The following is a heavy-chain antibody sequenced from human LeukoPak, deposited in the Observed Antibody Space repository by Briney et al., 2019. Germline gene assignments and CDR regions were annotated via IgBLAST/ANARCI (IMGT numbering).Heavy chain of an antibody. Sequence: GGSLRLSCAASGFTFSSYAMHWVRQAPGKGLEWVAVISYDGSNKYYADSVKGRFTISRGNSKNTLYLQMNSLRAEDTAVYYCARGTTFSGYLDYWGQGTLVTVSS. J-gene: IGHJ4*02. CDR3: ARGTTFSGYLDY. V-gene: IGHV3-30-3*01. CDR2: ISYDGSNK. D-gene: IGHD3-22*01. CDR1: GFTFSSYA.